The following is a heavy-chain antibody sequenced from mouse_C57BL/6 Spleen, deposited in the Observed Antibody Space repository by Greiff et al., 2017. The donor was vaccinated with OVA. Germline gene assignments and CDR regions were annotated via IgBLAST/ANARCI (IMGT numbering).Heavy chain of an antibody. CDR1: GYTFTDYY. J-gene: IGHJ2*01. Sequence: EVQLQQSGPELVKPGASVKISCKASGYTFTDYYINWVKQSNGKSLEGIGDINPNNGGPSYNQKFKGKATLTVDRSSSTAYMELRSLTSEDYAVYYCAREKYGNYVEWDYWGQGTTLTVSS. D-gene: IGHD2-1*01. V-gene: IGHV1-26*01. CDR2: INPNNGGP. CDR3: AREKYGNYVEWDY.